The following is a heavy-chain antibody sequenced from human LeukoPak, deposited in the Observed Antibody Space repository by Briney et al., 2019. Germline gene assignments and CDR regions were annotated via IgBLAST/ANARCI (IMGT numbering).Heavy chain of an antibody. CDR1: GGSISSSSDF. CDR2: IYYSGRT. CDR3: ARHRWDGTFNFDY. V-gene: IGHV4-39*01. Sequence: SETLSLTCTVSGGSISSSSDFWGWIRQPPGKGLEWIGSIYYSGRTYNNPSLKSRVTISVATSKNQFSLKLSSVTAADTAVYYCARHRWDGTFNFDYWGQGTLVPVSS. D-gene: IGHD1-1*01. J-gene: IGHJ4*02.